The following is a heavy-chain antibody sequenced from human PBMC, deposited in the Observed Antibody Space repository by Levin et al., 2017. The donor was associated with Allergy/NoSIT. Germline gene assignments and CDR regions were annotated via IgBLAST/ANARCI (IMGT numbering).Heavy chain of an antibody. D-gene: IGHD6-19*01. CDR3: ASTLLAVADNYYYYYGMDV. J-gene: IGHJ6*02. CDR2: IIPIFGTA. CDR1: GGTFSSYA. Sequence: SVKVSCKASGGTFSSYAISWVRQAPGQGLEWMGGIIPIFGTANYAQKFQGRVTITADESTSTAYMELSSLRSEDTAVYYCASTLLAVADNYYYYYGMDVWGQGTTVTVSS. V-gene: IGHV1-69*13.